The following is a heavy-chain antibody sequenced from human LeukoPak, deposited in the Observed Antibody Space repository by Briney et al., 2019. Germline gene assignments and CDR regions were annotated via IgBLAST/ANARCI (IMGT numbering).Heavy chain of an antibody. CDR1: GFTFDDYA. J-gene: IGHJ4*02. V-gene: IGHV3-7*01. D-gene: IGHD5-24*01. CDR3: ARDRGDGYNYRSPFDS. Sequence: PGGSLRLSCAASGFTFDDYAMSWVRQAPGKGLEWVGNIDERGSGKWYVDSVKGRFTMSRDNAKNSLFLEMNSLRVEDTAVYYCARDRGDGYNYRSPFDSWGQGTLVTVSS. CDR2: IDERGSGK.